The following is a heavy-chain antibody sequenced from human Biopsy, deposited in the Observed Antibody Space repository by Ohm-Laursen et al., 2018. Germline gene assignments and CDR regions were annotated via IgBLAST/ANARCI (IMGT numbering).Heavy chain of an antibody. J-gene: IGHJ4*02. CDR1: GFTFSSYG. CDR2: ISNNGDIK. CDR3: AKDRFPYTSGYSSVFEY. Sequence: SLRLSCAAFGFTFSSYGMHWVRQAPGKGLEWVSLISNNGDIKYSADSMEGRFTISRDNSRNTPFLQMNSLKAEDTAVYYCAKDRFPYTSGYSSVFEYWGQGTLVTVSS. D-gene: IGHD3-22*01. V-gene: IGHV3-30*18.